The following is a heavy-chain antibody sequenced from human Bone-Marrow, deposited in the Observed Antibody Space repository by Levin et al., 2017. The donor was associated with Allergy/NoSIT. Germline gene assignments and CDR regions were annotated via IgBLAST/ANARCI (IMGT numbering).Heavy chain of an antibody. V-gene: IGHV1-18*01. CDR2: ISAYNGNT. CDR3: ARGWGGIAARGGSDY. D-gene: IGHD6-6*01. J-gene: IGHJ4*02. Sequence: RASVTVSCTASGYTFTSYGISWVRQAPGQGLEWMGWISAYNGNTNYAQNLKGRVTMTTDTSTSTAYMKLRSLRSDDTAVYYCARGWGGIAARGGSDYWGQGTLVTVSS. CDR1: GYTFTSYG.